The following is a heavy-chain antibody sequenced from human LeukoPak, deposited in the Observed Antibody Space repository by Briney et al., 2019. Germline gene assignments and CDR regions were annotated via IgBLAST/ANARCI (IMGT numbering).Heavy chain of an antibody. J-gene: IGHJ4*02. Sequence: GGSLRLSCAPSGFTFSSYEMNWVRQAPREGPEWVSQISSGGSIIYYADSVKGRFTISKDNTKNSLYLQMNSLRAEDTAVYYCARGSSPYYDILTGYSNFDYWGQGTLVTVSS. CDR1: GFTFSSYE. CDR2: ISSGGSII. D-gene: IGHD3-9*01. CDR3: ARGSSPYYDILTGYSNFDY. V-gene: IGHV3-48*03.